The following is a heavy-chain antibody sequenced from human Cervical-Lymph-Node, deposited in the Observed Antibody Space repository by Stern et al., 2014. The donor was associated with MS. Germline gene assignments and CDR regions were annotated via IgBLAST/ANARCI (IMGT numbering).Heavy chain of an antibody. V-gene: IGHV2-5*02. Sequence: SGPTLVKPTQTLTLTCTFSGFSLSTNGVGVGWIRQPPGKALEWLTLIYWDDDKRYSPSLQSRPTTTQDTSQNQVVLTMTNMDPVDTATYYCAHSGYDFWSGYKNHYYYGMDVWGQGTTVTVSS. CDR1: GFSLSTNGVG. D-gene: IGHD3-3*01. J-gene: IGHJ6*02. CDR2: IYWDDDK. CDR3: AHSGYDFWSGYKNHYYYGMDV.